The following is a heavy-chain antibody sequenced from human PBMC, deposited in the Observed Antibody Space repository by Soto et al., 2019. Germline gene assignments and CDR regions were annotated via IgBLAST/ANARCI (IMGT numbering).Heavy chain of an antibody. CDR3: ASWLKEAGIAGNYYYGMDV. Sequence: VQLVQSGAEVKKPGSSVKVSCKASGGTFTNYAFSWVRQAPGQGLEWLGGIIPIFGTADYAQKFQGRVTITPDESTSTAHMELSSLRSDDTAVYYCASWLKEAGIAGNYYYGMDVWGQGTTVTVSS. V-gene: IGHV1-69*13. D-gene: IGHD1-1*01. J-gene: IGHJ6*02. CDR2: IIPIFGTA. CDR1: GGTFTNYA.